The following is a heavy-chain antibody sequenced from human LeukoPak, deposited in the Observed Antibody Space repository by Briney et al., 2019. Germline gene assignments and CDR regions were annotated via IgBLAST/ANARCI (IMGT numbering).Heavy chain of an antibody. D-gene: IGHD1-26*01. CDR3: ARGRFTKWELSYYFDY. Sequence: PSETLSLTCAVYGGSFSGYCWSWIRQPPGKGLEWIGEINHSGSTNYNPSLKSRVTISVDTSKNQFSLKLSSVTAADTAVYYCARGRFTKWELSYYFDYWGQGTLVTVSS. V-gene: IGHV4-34*01. CDR1: GGSFSGYC. CDR2: INHSGST. J-gene: IGHJ4*02.